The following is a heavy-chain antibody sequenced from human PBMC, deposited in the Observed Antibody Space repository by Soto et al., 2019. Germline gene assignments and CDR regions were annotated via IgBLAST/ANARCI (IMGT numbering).Heavy chain of an antibody. CDR1: GGSISSYY. D-gene: IGHD3-16*01. V-gene: IGHV4-59*01. J-gene: IGHJ4*02. CDR2: IYHGIST. CDR3: ARDLGRGSDH. Sequence: QVQLQESGPGLVKPSETLSLTCTVSGGSISSYYWSWIRQPPGKGLEWIGNIYHGISTNYNPSLKSRVTISVDTAKNHFSLQLTSVTAADTAVYDCARDLGRGSDHWGQGTLVTVSS.